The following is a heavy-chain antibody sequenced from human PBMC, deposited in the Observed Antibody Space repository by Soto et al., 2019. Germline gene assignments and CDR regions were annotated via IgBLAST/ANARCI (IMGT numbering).Heavy chain of an antibody. CDR2: INHSGST. V-gene: IGHV4-34*01. J-gene: IGHJ2*01. D-gene: IGHD3-10*01. Sequence: SETLSLTCAVYGGSFSGYYWSWIRQPPGKGLEWIGEINHSGSTNYNPSLKSRVTISVDTSKNQFSLKLSSVTAADTAGYYCARGPYYYGSGRPYWYFDLWGRGTLVTVSS. CDR1: GGSFSGYY. CDR3: ARGPYYYGSGRPYWYFDL.